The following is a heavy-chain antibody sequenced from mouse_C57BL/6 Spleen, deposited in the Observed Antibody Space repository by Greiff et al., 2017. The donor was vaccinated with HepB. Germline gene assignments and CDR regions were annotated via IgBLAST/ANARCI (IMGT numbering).Heavy chain of an antibody. D-gene: IGHD2-5*01. CDR3: VRHGDSKAWFAY. V-gene: IGHV10-1*01. J-gene: IGHJ3*01. Sequence: EVQVVESGGGLVQPKGSLKLSCAASGFSFNTYAMNWVRQAPGKGLEWVARIRSKSNNYATYYADSVKDRFTISRDDSESMLYLQMHNLKTEDTAMYYCVRHGDSKAWFAYWGQGTLVTVSA. CDR1: GFSFNTYA. CDR2: IRSKSNNYAT.